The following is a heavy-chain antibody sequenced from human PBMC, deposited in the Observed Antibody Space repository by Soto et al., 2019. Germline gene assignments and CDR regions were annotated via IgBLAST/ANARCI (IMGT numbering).Heavy chain of an antibody. CDR1: AYTFPSYA. Sequence: ASLKVSSQASAYTFPSYAMHWVRQAPGQRLEWMGWINAGNGNTKYSQKFQGRVTITRDTSASTAYMELSSLRSEDTAVYYCARGARITMIVVVIRGAFDIWGQGTMVTVSS. CDR3: ARGARITMIVVVIRGAFDI. V-gene: IGHV1-3*01. D-gene: IGHD3-22*01. CDR2: INAGNGNT. J-gene: IGHJ3*02.